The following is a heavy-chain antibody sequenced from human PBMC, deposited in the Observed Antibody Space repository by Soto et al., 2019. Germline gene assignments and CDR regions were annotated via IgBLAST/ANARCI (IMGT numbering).Heavy chain of an antibody. V-gene: IGHV4-39*01. D-gene: IGHD3-16*01. CDR2: IFYSGTT. CDR3: ARPRGGYFGAFDI. J-gene: IGHJ3*02. CDR1: GGSISSTSGY. Sequence: SETLSLTCTVSGGSISSTSGYWGWIRQPPGKGLEWIGSIFYSGTTYYTPSLKSRVTISVDTSNNQFSLKLSSVTAADTAVYYCARPRGGYFGAFDIWGQGTTVT.